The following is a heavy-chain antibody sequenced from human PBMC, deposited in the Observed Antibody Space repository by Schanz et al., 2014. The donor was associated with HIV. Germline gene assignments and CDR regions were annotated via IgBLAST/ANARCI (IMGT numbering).Heavy chain of an antibody. J-gene: IGHJ6*02. CDR3: ARSSGWGGWTTWDGMDV. D-gene: IGHD6-19*01. Sequence: QVQLVQSGAEVKKPGSSVNVSCKTSGGTFSNYAISWVRQAPGQGLEWMGGINAYNGNTHYAQKFQGRVTMTTDTSTSTAYMDLRRLRSDDMAVYYCARSSGWGGWTTWDGMDVWGQGTTVIVS. CDR2: INAYNGNT. V-gene: IGHV1-18*03. CDR1: GGTFSNYA.